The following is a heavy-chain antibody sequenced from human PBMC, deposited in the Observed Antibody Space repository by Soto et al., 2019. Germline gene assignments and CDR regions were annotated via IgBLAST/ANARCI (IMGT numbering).Heavy chain of an antibody. D-gene: IGHD3-22*01. J-gene: IGHJ4*02. V-gene: IGHV4-30-4*01. CDR2: IYYSGST. Sequence: SETLSLTCTVSGGSISSGDYYWSWIRQPPGKGLEWIGYIYYSGSTYYNPSLKSRVTISVDTSKNQFSLKLSSVTAADTAVYYCARGRYYYDSSGYYRYFDYWGQGSLVTVSS. CDR3: ARGRYYYDSSGYYRYFDY. CDR1: GGSISSGDYY.